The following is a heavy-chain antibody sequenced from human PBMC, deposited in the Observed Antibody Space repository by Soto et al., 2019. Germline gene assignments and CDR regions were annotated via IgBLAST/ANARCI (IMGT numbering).Heavy chain of an antibody. CDR2: IYYTGTT. Sequence: SETLSLTCTVSGGSTSSYYWSWIRQPPGKGLEWIGYIYYTGTTTYNPSIKSRVTISVDSSKNQFSLNLTSVSAADTAVYYCARLGGFYQSLDSWGQGTLVTVSS. D-gene: IGHD3-22*01. CDR3: ARLGGFYQSLDS. CDR1: GGSTSSYY. J-gene: IGHJ5*01. V-gene: IGHV4-59*08.